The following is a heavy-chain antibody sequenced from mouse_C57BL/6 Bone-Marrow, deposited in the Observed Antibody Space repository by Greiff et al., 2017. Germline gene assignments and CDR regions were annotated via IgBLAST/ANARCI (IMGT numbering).Heavy chain of an antibody. J-gene: IGHJ4*01. CDR1: GYTFTDYE. Sequence: QVQLKQSGAELVRPGASVTLSCKASGYTFTDYEMHWVKQTPVHGLEWIGAIDPETGGTAYNQKFKGKAILTADKSSSTAYMELRSLTSEDSAVYYYTSPRDYWGQGTSVTVSS. V-gene: IGHV1-15*01. CDR2: IDPETGGT. CDR3: TSPRDY.